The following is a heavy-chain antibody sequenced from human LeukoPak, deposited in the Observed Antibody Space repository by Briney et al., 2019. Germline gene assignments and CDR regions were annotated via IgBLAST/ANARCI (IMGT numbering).Heavy chain of an antibody. D-gene: IGHD1-26*01. CDR3: ARAPIGYSGSPRWFDP. CDR1: GFTFSDYY. J-gene: IGHJ5*02. Sequence: GGSPRLSCAASGFTFSDYYMSWIRQAPGKGLEWVSYISSSSSYTNYADSVKGRFTISRDNAKNSLYLQMNSLRAEDTAVYYCARAPIGYSGSPRWFDPWGQGTLVTVSS. V-gene: IGHV3-11*06. CDR2: ISSSSSYT.